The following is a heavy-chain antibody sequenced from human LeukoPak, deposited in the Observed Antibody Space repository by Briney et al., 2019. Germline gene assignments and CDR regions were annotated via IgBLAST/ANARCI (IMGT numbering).Heavy chain of an antibody. D-gene: IGHD6-13*01. CDR2: IIPIFGTA. Sequence: SVKVSCKASGGTFSSYAISWVRQAPGQGLEWMGGIIPIFGTANYAQKFQGRVTITADKSTSTAYMELSSLRSEDTAVYCCARGKPGIAAAGNYYYYYMDVWGKGTTVTVSS. CDR3: ARGKPGIAAAGNYYYYYMDV. CDR1: GGTFSSYA. J-gene: IGHJ6*03. V-gene: IGHV1-69*06.